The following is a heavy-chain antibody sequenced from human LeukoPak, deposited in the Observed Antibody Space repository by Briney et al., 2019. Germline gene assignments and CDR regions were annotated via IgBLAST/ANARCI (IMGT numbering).Heavy chain of an antibody. CDR1: GGSFSGYY. J-gene: IGHJ4*02. CDR2: INHSGST. Sequence: SETLSLTCAVYGGSFSGYYWSWIRQPPGRGLGWIGEINHSGSTNYNPSLKSRVTISVDTSKNQFSLKLSSVTAADTAVYYCARGLQWLVMGRFDYWGQGTLVTVSS. V-gene: IGHV4-34*01. D-gene: IGHD6-19*01. CDR3: ARGLQWLVMGRFDY.